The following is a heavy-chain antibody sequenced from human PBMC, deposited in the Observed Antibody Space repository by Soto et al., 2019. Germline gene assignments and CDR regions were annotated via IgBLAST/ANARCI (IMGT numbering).Heavy chain of an antibody. V-gene: IGHV3-72*01. CDR2: IRNRPNSYTT. CDR1: GFTFGDHY. CDR3: VRDSGRGFYFDY. J-gene: IGHJ4*02. Sequence: GGSLRLSCAPSGFTFGDHYMDWVRQAPGKGLEWVGRIRNRPNSYTTQYAASVKGRFAVLRDDSENLVYLQMNDLKTEDTAVYYCVRDSGRGFYFDYWGQGAQVTSP. D-gene: IGHD3-10*01.